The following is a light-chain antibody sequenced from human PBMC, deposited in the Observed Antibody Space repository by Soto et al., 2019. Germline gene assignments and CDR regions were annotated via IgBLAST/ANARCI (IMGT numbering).Light chain of an antibody. J-gene: IGKJ1*01. CDR1: QSVSNN. CDR3: QQYNNWQGT. V-gene: IGKV3-15*01. CDR2: GAS. Sequence: EIVMTQSPATLSVSPGERATLSCRASQSVSNNLAWYQQKPGQAPRLLIYGASTRATGIPARFSGSGSGTEFTLTISSLQSEDFAVYYCQQYNNWQGTFGQGTKVDIK.